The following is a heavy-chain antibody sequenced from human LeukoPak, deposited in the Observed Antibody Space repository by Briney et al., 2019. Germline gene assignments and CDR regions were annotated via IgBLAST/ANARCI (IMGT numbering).Heavy chain of an antibody. D-gene: IGHD3-22*01. J-gene: IGHJ4*02. Sequence: ASVKVSCQASGYTLISYYIHWVRQAPGQGLEWMGWLSPNSGDTNYAQQFQGRVTMTRDTSISTASMELSSLSSDDTAVYYCARVMNYYDSSGTYLYYFDYWGQGTLVTVSS. V-gene: IGHV1-2*02. CDR1: GYTLISYY. CDR3: ARVMNYYDSSGTYLYYFDY. CDR2: LSPNSGDT.